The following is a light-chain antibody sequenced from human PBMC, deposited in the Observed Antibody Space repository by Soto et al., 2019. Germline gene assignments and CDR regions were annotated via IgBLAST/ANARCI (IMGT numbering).Light chain of an antibody. CDR3: QHYQNLWA. V-gene: IGKV3-15*01. J-gene: IGKJ1*01. CDR1: QTVYSN. Sequence: EIVMTQSPATLSLSPGERATLSCRASQTVYSNVAWYQQRPGQAPRLLIYRASSRAIDIPARFSGSGSGTEFTLTISSLQYEDSAVYYCQHYQNLWAFGQGTRVEIK. CDR2: RAS.